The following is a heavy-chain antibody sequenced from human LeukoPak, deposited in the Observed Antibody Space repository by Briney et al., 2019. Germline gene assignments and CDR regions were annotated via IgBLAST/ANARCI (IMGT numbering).Heavy chain of an antibody. CDR1: GFTFDDYI. CDR2: ISWDGDTT. V-gene: IGHV3-43*01. D-gene: IGHD3-22*01. CDR3: AKARGLIGGAFDI. Sequence: GGPLRLSCAASGFTFDDYITHWVRQAPGKGLEWVSLISWDGDTTYYADSVKGRFTSSRDNSKNSLFLQMNSLRTEDTALYYCAKARGLIGGAFDIWGQGTMVTVSS. J-gene: IGHJ3*02.